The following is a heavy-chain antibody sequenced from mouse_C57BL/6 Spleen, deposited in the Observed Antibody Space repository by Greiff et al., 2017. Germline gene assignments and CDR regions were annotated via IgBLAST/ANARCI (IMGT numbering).Heavy chain of an antibody. CDR1: GFTFSDYG. Sequence: EVQRVESGGGLVKPGGSLKLSCAASGFTFSDYGMHWVRQAPEKGLEWVAYISSGSSTIYYADTVKGRFTISRDNAKNTLFLQMTSLRSEDTAMYYCASRDDYDGFAYWGQGTLVTVSA. J-gene: IGHJ3*01. CDR3: ASRDDYDGFAY. D-gene: IGHD2-4*01. CDR2: ISSGSSTI. V-gene: IGHV5-17*01.